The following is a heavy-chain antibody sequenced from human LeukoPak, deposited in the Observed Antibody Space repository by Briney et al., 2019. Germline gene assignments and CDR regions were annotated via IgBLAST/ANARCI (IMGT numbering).Heavy chain of an antibody. Sequence: GESLKISCKGSGYSFTSYWIGWVRQMPGKGLEWMRIIYPGDSDTRYSPSFQGQVTISADKSISTAYLQWSSLKASDTAMYYCARIGRGRDGYNAIDYWGQGTLVTVSS. CDR3: ARIGRGRDGYNAIDY. J-gene: IGHJ4*02. V-gene: IGHV5-51*01. D-gene: IGHD5-24*01. CDR1: GYSFTSYW. CDR2: IYPGDSDT.